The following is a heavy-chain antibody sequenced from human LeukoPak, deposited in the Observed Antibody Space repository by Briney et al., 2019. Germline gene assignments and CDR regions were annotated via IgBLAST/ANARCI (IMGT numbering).Heavy chain of an antibody. CDR3: ASSYYGSGSYYS. Sequence: PGGSLRLSCAASGFTFDDYGMSWVRQAPGKGLEWVSSISSSSSYIYYADSVKGRFTISRDNAKNSLYLQMNSLRAEDTAVYYCASSYYGSGSYYSRGQGTLVTVSS. D-gene: IGHD3-10*01. V-gene: IGHV3-21*01. CDR2: ISSSSSYI. CDR1: GFTFDDYG. J-gene: IGHJ4*02.